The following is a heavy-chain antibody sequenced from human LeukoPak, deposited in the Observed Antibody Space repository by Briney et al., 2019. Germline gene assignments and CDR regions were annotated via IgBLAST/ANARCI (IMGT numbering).Heavy chain of an antibody. J-gene: IGHJ4*02. CDR2: MNPNSGNT. CDR1: GYTFTSYD. CDR3: ARRADDYDSSCYQH. D-gene: IGHD3-22*01. V-gene: IGHV1-8*01. Sequence: ASVKVSCKASGYTFTSYDINWVRQATGQGLEWMGWMNPNSGNTGYAQKFQGRVTMTRDTSINTACMELSSLRSDDTAVYYCARRADDYDSSCYQHWGRGTLVTVSS.